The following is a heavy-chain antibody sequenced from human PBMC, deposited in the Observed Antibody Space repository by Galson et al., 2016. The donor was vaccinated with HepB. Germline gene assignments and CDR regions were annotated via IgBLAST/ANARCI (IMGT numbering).Heavy chain of an antibody. Sequence: SVKVSCKAFGGTFSSNGISWVRQAPGQGLEWMGWISAYNGDTNYAQKLQGRVTMTTDTSTSTAYMELRSLRYDDTAVYYCAKLTENYYDSSGYFDYWGQGTLVTVSS. J-gene: IGHJ4*02. CDR1: GGTFSSNG. CDR2: ISAYNGDT. CDR3: AKLTENYYDSSGYFDY. D-gene: IGHD3-22*01. V-gene: IGHV1-18*04.